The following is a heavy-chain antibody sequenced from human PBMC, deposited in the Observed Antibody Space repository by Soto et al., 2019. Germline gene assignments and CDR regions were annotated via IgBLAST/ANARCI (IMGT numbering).Heavy chain of an antibody. CDR2: VGQSGYI. V-gene: IGHV4-4*02. CDR1: NGSISSSNW. Sequence: QVQLQESGPGLVKPSGTLSLTCTVSNGSISSSNWWSWVRQSPGKGLEWIGEVGQSGYISSIPSLKSRLTILLDKSTNRFSLRLTSVTAADTAVYYCARNRYDGYGFDSWGQGTRVTVSS. D-gene: IGHD5-12*01. J-gene: IGHJ4*02. CDR3: ARNRYDGYGFDS.